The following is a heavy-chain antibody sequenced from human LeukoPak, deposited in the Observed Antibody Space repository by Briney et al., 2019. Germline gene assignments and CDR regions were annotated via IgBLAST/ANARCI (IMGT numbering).Heavy chain of an antibody. CDR3: RSPGDWFDY. Sequence: GESLKTSCKRLGYIFITYRIAGVRQMPGKGLEWMGIIYPGDSDIKYSPSFQGQVTISADKSISTAYLQWSSLKASDTAIDYCRSPGDWFDYWGQGTLVTVSS. J-gene: IGHJ5*01. D-gene: IGHD4-17*01. CDR2: IYPGDSDI. CDR1: GYIFITYR. V-gene: IGHV5-51*01.